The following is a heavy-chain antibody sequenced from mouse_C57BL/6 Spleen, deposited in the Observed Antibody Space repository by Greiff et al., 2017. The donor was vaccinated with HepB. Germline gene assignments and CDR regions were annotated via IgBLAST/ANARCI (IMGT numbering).Heavy chain of an antibody. V-gene: IGHV1-82*01. CDR2: IYPGDGDT. J-gene: IGHJ3*01. CDR3: AKGAYYYGSPFAY. CDR1: GYAFSSSW. Sequence: QVQLQQSGPELVKPGASVKISCKASGYAFSSSWMNWVKQRPGKGLEWIGRIYPGDGDTNYNGKFKGKATLTADKSSSTAYMQLSSLTSEDSAVYFCAKGAYYYGSPFAYWGQGTLVTVSA. D-gene: IGHD1-1*01.